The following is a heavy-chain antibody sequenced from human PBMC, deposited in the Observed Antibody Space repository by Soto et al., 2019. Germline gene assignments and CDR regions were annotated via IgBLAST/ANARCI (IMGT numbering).Heavy chain of an antibody. CDR1: GGTFSSYA. Sequence: QVQLVQSGAEVKKPGCSVKVSCKASGGTFSSYAISWVRQAPGQGLEWMGGIIPIFGTANYAQKFQGRVTISADESTSTAYMELSSLRSEDTAVYYCARDQGCSSTSCYIGWFDPWGQGTLVTVSS. V-gene: IGHV1-69*01. J-gene: IGHJ5*02. D-gene: IGHD2-2*02. CDR2: IIPIFGTA. CDR3: ARDQGCSSTSCYIGWFDP.